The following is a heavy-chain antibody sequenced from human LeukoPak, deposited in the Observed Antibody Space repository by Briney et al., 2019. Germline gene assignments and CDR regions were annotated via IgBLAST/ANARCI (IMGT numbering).Heavy chain of an antibody. Sequence: GGSLRLSCAASGFTFSSYGMHWVRQAPGKGLEWVAFIRYDGSNKYYADSVKGRFTISRDNSKNTLYLQMNSLRAEDTAVYYCARGVFGELFPDAFDIWGQGTMVTVSS. CDR2: IRYDGSNK. V-gene: IGHV3-30*02. CDR1: GFTFSSYG. D-gene: IGHD3-10*02. CDR3: ARGVFGELFPDAFDI. J-gene: IGHJ3*02.